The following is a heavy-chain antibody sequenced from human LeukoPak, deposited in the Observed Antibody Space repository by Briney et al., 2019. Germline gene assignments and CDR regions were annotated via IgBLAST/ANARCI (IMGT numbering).Heavy chain of an antibody. CDR1: GFTFDDYA. J-gene: IGHJ4*02. Sequence: GGSLRLSCAASGFTFDDYAMHWVRQAPGKGLEWVSGISWNSGSIGYADSVKGRFTISRDNAKNTLYLQMNSLRAEDTAVYYCAKGPKVTTLYFDYWGQGTLVTVSS. CDR2: ISWNSGSI. V-gene: IGHV3-9*01. D-gene: IGHD4-17*01. CDR3: AKGPKVTTLYFDY.